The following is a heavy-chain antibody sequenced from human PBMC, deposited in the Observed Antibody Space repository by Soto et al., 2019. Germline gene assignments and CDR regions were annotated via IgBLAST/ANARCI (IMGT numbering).Heavy chain of an antibody. V-gene: IGHV1-46*01. D-gene: IGHD6-19*01. CDR2: INPSGGST. Sequence: ASVKVSCKASGYTFTSYYMHWVRQAPGQGLEWMGIINPSGGSTSYAQKFQGRVTMTRDTSTSTVYMELSSLRSEETAVYYCARDQVAGTFDYWGQGTLVTVSS. CDR1: GYTFTSYY. CDR3: ARDQVAGTFDY. J-gene: IGHJ4*02.